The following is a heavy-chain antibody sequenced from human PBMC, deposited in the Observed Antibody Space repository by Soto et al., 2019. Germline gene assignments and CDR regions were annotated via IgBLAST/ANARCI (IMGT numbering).Heavy chain of an antibody. V-gene: IGHV3-23*01. D-gene: IGHD2-8*01. Sequence: EVQLLQSGGGLAQPGTSLSLSCAASGFTFKYYAMTWVRQPPGKGLEWVSTISGRGDKTDYADSVKGRVRVSRDNSKDTLYLQMDSLRADDTALYYCARESKWYGGQYFQDWGQGTLVTVSS. CDR1: GFTFKYYA. J-gene: IGHJ1*01. CDR3: ARESKWYGGQYFQD. CDR2: ISGRGDKT.